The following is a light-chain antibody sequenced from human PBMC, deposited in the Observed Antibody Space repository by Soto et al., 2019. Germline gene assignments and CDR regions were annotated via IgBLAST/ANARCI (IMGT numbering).Light chain of an antibody. V-gene: IGKV1-12*01. CDR3: QQANSFPLT. CDR2: AAS. Sequence: QLTQSPSTLSASVGDRVTITCRASQSINNWLAWFQQKPGKAPSLLIYAASSLHSGVPSRFSGSGSGTDFTLTISSLQPEDFATYYCQQANSFPLTFGGGTKVDIK. J-gene: IGKJ4*01. CDR1: QSINNW.